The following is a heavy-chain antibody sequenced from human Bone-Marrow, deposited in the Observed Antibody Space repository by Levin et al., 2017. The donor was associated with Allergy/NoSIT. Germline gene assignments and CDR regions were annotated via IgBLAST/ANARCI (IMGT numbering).Heavy chain of an antibody. V-gene: IGHV3-9*01. D-gene: IGHD3-3*01. J-gene: IGHJ6*02. CDR3: AKDIRDFVYGMDV. CDR1: GFTFDHYA. CDR2: ISWSSATM. Sequence: PGGSLRLSCAGSGFTFDHYAMHWVQQAPGKGLEWVSAISWSSATMAYADSVKGRFTISRDNAKNSLYLEMNSLTTEDTAIYYCAKDIRDFVYGMDVWGQGTTVTVSS.